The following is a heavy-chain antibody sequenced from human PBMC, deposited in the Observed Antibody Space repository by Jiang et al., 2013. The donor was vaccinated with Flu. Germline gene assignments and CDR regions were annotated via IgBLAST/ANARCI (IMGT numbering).Heavy chain of an antibody. Sequence: QLLESGGGLVPPGGSLRLSCAASGFTLRNYAVTWVRQAPGKGLEWVSIISDSGTRTFYADSVKGRFTISRDNSKNTVSMQMSSLRGEDTAIYYCVPMAVIDWGQGTLVTVSS. V-gene: IGHV3-23*01. J-gene: IGHJ4*02. D-gene: IGHD3-16*02. CDR1: GFTLRNYA. CDR2: ISDSGTRT. CDR3: VPMAVID.